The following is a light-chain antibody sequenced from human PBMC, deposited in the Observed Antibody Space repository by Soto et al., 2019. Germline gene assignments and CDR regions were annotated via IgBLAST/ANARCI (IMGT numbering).Light chain of an antibody. CDR2: DVS. J-gene: IGLJ1*01. CDR1: SSDVGGYNY. CDR3: SSYTRRRTRV. Sequence: QSALTQPASVSGSPGQSITISCTGTSSDVGGYNYVSWYQQHPGKAPKLMIYDVSNRPSGVSNRFSGSKSGNTASLTISGLQSEDGADYYCSSYTRRRTRVFGTWTKGTVL. V-gene: IGLV2-14*01.